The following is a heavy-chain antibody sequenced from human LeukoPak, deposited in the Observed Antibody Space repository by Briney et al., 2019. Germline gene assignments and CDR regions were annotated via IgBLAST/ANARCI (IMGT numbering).Heavy chain of an antibody. Sequence: PSQTLSLTYAVSGGSISSGGYSWSWIRQPPGKGLEWIGYIYYSGSTYYNPSLKSRVTISVDTSKNQFSLKLTSVTAADTAVYYCARVRGAVYYYYYMDVWGKGTTVTVSS. V-gene: IGHV4-30-4*07. CDR1: GGSISSGGYS. CDR3: ARVRGAVYYYYYMDV. J-gene: IGHJ6*03. CDR2: IYYSGST. D-gene: IGHD4-11*01.